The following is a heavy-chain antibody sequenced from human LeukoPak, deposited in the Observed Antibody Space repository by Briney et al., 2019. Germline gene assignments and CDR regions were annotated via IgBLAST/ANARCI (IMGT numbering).Heavy chain of an antibody. CDR2: MSGSGYYT. CDR1: GFPYSNFA. Sequence: GGSLRLSCAASGFPYSNFAMSWVRQAPGKGLEWVSSMSGSGYYTYYVESVKGRFNISRDNSKNTLYLHMNSLRADDTAVYYCAKMEGQRLYDYCMYVWGRGTTVTVSS. J-gene: IGHJ6*03. CDR3: AKMEGQRLYDYCMYV. D-gene: IGHD3-3*01. V-gene: IGHV3-23*01.